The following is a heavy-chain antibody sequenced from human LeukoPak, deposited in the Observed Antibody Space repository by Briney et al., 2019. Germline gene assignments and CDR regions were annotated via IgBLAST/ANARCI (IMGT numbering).Heavy chain of an antibody. Sequence: PGGSLRLSCAASGFTFSSYSMNWVRQAPGKGLEWVSYISSSSSTIYYADSVKGRFTISRGNAKNSLYLQMNSLRAEDTAVYYCARESEMATTDYWGQGTLVTVSS. D-gene: IGHD5-24*01. V-gene: IGHV3-48*04. CDR2: ISSSSSTI. J-gene: IGHJ4*02. CDR3: ARESEMATTDY. CDR1: GFTFSSYS.